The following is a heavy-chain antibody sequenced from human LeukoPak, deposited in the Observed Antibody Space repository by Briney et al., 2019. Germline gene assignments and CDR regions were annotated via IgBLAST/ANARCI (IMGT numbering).Heavy chain of an antibody. V-gene: IGHV1-69*05. CDR3: ARAERIFGVVKPGAFDI. D-gene: IGHD3-3*01. Sequence: PVKVSCKASGGTFSNYAISWVRQAPGQGLEWMGGIIPIFGTANYAQKFQGRVTITTDESTSTAYMELSSLRSEDTAVYYCARAERIFGVVKPGAFDIWGQGTMVTVSS. J-gene: IGHJ3*02. CDR2: IIPIFGTA. CDR1: GGTFSNYA.